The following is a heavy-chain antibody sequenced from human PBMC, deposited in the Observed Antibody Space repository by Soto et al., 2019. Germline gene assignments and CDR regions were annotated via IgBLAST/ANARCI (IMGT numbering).Heavy chain of an antibody. CDR3: ASGFSAGKGSPPDF. CDR1: GFTFNDFG. V-gene: IGHV3-30*03. J-gene: IGHJ4*01. Sequence: GGSLRLSCAGSGFTFNDFGMHWVRQAPGKGLEWVALISYEGSYKRYADSVQGRFTVSRQNLRNTLYLQMNNLRDGDTAVYYCASGFSAGKGSPPDFWGHRTLVTVSS. CDR2: ISYEGSYK. D-gene: IGHD3-10*01.